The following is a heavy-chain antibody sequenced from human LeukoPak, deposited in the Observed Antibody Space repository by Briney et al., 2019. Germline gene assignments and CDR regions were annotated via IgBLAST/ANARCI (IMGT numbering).Heavy chain of an antibody. J-gene: IGHJ3*01. CDR3: ARRWVYDKRAFDA. D-gene: IGHD3-16*01. CDR2: IYHTGST. CDR1: GGSVSGTYY. V-gene: IGHV4-61*01. Sequence: SETLSLTCTVSGGSVSGTYYWSWIRQPPGKELEWIAYIYHTGSTGSNPSLRSRVTISLDTSKNQFSLKLNSVTAADTAVYYCARRWVYDKRAFDAWGQGALVTVSS.